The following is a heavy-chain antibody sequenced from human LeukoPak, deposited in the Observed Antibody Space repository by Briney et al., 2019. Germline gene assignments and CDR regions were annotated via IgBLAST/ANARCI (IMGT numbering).Heavy chain of an antibody. V-gene: IGHV3-64*01. J-gene: IGHJ4*02. CDR3: ARAIGVKSSSSSDY. Sequence: GGSLRLSCAASGFTFSSYAMHWVRQAPGKGLEYVSAISSNGGSTYYANSVKGRFTISRDNSKNTLYLQMGSLRAEDMAVYYCARAIGVKSSSSSDYWGQGTLVTVSS. CDR2: ISSNGGST. CDR1: GFTFSSYA. D-gene: IGHD6-6*01.